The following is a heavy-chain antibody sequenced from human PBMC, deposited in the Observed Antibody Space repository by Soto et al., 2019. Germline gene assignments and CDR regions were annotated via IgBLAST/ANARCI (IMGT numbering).Heavy chain of an antibody. D-gene: IGHD3-22*01. J-gene: IGHJ4*02. Sequence: LRLSCAASGFTFSGSAMHWVRQASGKGLEWVGRIRSKANSYATAYAASVKGRFTISRDDSKNTAYLQMNSLKTEDTAVYYCSYYDSSGYIDYWGQGTLVTVSS. CDR2: IRSKANSYAT. V-gene: IGHV3-73*01. CDR1: GFTFSGSA. CDR3: SYYDSSGYIDY.